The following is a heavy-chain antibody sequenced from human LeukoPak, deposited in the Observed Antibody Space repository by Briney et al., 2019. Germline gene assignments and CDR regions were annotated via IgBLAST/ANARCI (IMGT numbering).Heavy chain of an antibody. CDR3: AKGPRAAMVTLFDY. J-gene: IGHJ4*02. CDR1: GFTFSSYA. D-gene: IGHD5-18*01. V-gene: IGHV3-23*01. Sequence: GGSLRLSCAASGFTFSSYAMSWVRQAPGKGLEWVSAISGSGGSTYYADSVKGRFTTSRDNSKNTLYLQMNSLRAEDTAVYYCAKGPRAAMVTLFDYWGQGTLVTVSS. CDR2: ISGSGGST.